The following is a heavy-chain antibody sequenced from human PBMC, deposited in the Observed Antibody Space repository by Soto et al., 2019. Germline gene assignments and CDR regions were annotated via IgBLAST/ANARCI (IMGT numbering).Heavy chain of an antibody. Sequence: GGSLRLSCTASGFTFGDYAMNWFRQAPGKGLEWVGFIRSKAYGGTTEYAASVKGRFTISRDDSKSIAYLQMNSLKTDDTAVYYCARPRSSGWYKIGFDIWGQGTMVTVSS. CDR1: GFTFGDYA. CDR2: IRSKAYGGTT. J-gene: IGHJ3*02. CDR3: ARPRSSGWYKIGFDI. V-gene: IGHV3-49*03. D-gene: IGHD6-19*01.